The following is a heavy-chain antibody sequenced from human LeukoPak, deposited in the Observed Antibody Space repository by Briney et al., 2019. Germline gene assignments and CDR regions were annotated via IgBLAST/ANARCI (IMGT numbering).Heavy chain of an antibody. Sequence: GGSLRLSCAASGFTFSSYAMSWVRQAPGKGLEWVSVIYTDNTTYYTDSVKGRFTISRDNSKNTVYLQMNSLRAEDTAVYYCARDDPRYCSGNSCYYYWGQGTLVTVSS. CDR2: IYTDNTT. CDR3: ARDDPRYCSGNSCYYY. V-gene: IGHV3-53*01. D-gene: IGHD2-15*01. J-gene: IGHJ4*02. CDR1: GFTFSSYA.